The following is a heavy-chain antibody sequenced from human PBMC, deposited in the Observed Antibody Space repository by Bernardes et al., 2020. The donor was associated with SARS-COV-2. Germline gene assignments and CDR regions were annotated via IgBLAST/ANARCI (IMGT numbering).Heavy chain of an antibody. CDR3: AKFSARMYGFIDD. V-gene: IGHV5-51*01. J-gene: IGHJ4*02. CDR1: GYSFPTYW. D-gene: IGHD2-8*01. CDR2: IYPEDSDT. Sequence: GESLKISCEASGYSFPTYWIGWVRQMPGKGLEWMASIYPEDSDTRYNPSFQGHVTISADKSINTAFLQWRSLKASDSAIYYCAKFSARMYGFIDDWGPGTLVTVSS.